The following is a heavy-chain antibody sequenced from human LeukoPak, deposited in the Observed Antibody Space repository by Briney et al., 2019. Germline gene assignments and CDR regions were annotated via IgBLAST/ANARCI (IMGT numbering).Heavy chain of an antibody. CDR3: ARSEVVVSFVY. J-gene: IGHJ4*02. V-gene: IGHV4-39*01. D-gene: IGHD2-15*01. CDR1: GGFIGSSSYY. CDR2: IYYSGST. Sequence: SETLSLTCTVSGGFIGSSSYYWGWIRQPPGKGLEWIGSIYYSGSTYYNPSLKSRVTISVDTSKNQFSLKLSSVTAADTAVYYCARSEVVVSFVYWGQGTLVTVSS.